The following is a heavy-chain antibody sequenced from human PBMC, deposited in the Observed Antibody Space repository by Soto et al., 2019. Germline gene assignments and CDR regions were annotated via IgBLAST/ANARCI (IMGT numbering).Heavy chain of an antibody. J-gene: IGHJ4*02. D-gene: IGHD3-16*01. V-gene: IGHV4-31*02. CDR1: GTSLRSGGNY. CDR2: IYHSGTT. Sequence: QVQLQVSGPGLVKPSQTLSLMCSVSGTSLRSGGNYWSWIRQHPVKGLEWIGQIYHSGTTYYNPSLKSRVTISGDSSQSQFSLMLDSVTAADTAVYYCARARDQCGGHFDYWGRGILVTVSS. CDR3: ARARDQCGGHFDY.